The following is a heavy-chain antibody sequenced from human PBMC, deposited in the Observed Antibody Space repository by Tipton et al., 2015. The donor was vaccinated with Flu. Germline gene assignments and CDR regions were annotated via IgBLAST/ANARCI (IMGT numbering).Heavy chain of an antibody. J-gene: IGHJ4*02. D-gene: IGHD6-19*01. CDR2: INWNGGTT. CDR3: ARDRASISVPLTLAY. Sequence: SLRLSCTASGFIFDDYGMSWVRQAPGKGLEWVSGINWNGGTTNYADSVKGRFIISRDNAKSSLYLQMNSLRGEDTALYYCARDRASISVPLTLAYWGQGAPVIVSS. V-gene: IGHV3-20*04. CDR1: GFIFDDYG.